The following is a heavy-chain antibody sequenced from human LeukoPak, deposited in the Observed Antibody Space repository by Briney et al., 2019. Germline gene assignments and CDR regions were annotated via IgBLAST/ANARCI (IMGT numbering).Heavy chain of an antibody. D-gene: IGHD4-11*01. CDR2: IYYSGST. V-gene: IGHV4-59*01. Sequence: PSETLSLTCTVSGGSISSYYWSWIRQPPGKGLEWIGYIYYSGSTNYNPSLKSRVTISVDTSKNQFSLKLSSVTAADTAVYYCARDLVTTVANYGMDVWGQGTTVTVSS. CDR1: GGSISSYY. CDR3: ARDLVTTVANYGMDV. J-gene: IGHJ6*02.